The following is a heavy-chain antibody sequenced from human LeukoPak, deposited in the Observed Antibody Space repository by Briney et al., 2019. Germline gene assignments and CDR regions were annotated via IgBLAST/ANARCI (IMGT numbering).Heavy chain of an antibody. J-gene: IGHJ4*02. D-gene: IGHD2-15*01. CDR1: GFTFSDHY. Sequence: GGSLRLSCAASGFTFSDHYMDWVRQAPGKGLQWVGRVRNKANSYTTEYAASAKGRFTISRDDSKNSLYLQMNSLKTEDTAVYYCTRMVRGSFDYWGQGTLVTVSS. CDR3: TRMVRGSFDY. V-gene: IGHV3-72*01. CDR2: VRNKANSYTT.